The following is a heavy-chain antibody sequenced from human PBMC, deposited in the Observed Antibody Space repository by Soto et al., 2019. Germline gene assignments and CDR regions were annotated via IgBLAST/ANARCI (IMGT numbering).Heavy chain of an antibody. Sequence: QMQLVQSGPEVKKPGTSVKVSCKASGFTFTSSAMQWVRQARGHGLEWIGWIVVGSGNTNYAQKFQERVTITRDMSTITAYMELSSLRSEDTALYYCAAKTMYYGDYGEGFDHWGQSTLITVSS. CDR1: GFTFTSSA. V-gene: IGHV1-58*02. CDR2: IVVGSGNT. J-gene: IGHJ4*02. CDR3: AAKTMYYGDYGEGFDH. D-gene: IGHD4-17*01.